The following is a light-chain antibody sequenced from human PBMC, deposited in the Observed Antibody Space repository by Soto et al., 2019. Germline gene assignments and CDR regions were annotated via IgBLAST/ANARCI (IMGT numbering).Light chain of an antibody. V-gene: IGKV3-20*01. CDR3: QQCGGSPRFS. CDR1: QSVTSSC. J-gene: IGKJ3*01. CDR2: TTS. Sequence: EIVLTQSPGTLSLSPGERATLSCTASQSVTSSCLAWYQRKPGQAPRLLIHTTSIRATDIPDRFSGSGSGTHFTLTISRLQPEDSAVYYCQQCGGSPRFSFGPGTRVDI.